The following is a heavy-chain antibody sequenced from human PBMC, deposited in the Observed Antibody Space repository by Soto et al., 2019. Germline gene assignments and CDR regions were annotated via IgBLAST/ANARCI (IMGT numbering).Heavy chain of an antibody. CDR3: ARDVSPHMNPSRFDP. Sequence: GGSLRLSCVASGFSFSNTGMHWVRQAPGKGLEWVAVISFDGTNRNYAESVKGRFTVSRDNLKNSLYLQINSLTPEDTAVYYCARDVSPHMNPSRFDPWGQGTLVTVSS. V-gene: IGHV3-30*03. J-gene: IGHJ5*02. CDR1: GFSFSNTG. D-gene: IGHD2-2*01. CDR2: ISFDGTNR.